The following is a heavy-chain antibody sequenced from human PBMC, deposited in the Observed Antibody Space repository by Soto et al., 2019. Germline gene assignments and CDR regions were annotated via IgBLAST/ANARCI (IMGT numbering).Heavy chain of an antibody. CDR2: IKQDGSVK. D-gene: IGHD5-18*01. CDR3: ARDGTQQWLLNVDY. V-gene: IGHV3-7*01. CDR1: GFSFSSHW. Sequence: GGSLRLSCAASGFSFSSHWMTWVRQAPGKGLEWVANIKQDGSVKYYVDSLKGRFTISRDNAKNSLYLQMHSLTAEDTAVYYCARDGTQQWLLNVDYWGQGILVTVSS. J-gene: IGHJ4*02.